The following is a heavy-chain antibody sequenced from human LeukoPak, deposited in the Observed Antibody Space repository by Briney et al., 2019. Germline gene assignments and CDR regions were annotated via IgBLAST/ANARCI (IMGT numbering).Heavy chain of an antibody. CDR1: GYTFTSYG. J-gene: IGHJ4*02. CDR2: ISAYNGNT. D-gene: IGHD3-9*01. CDR3: ARDLRARYFDWLSAFDY. V-gene: IGHV1-18*01. Sequence: ASVKVSCKASGYTFTSYGISWVRQAPGQGLEWMGWISAYNGNTNYAQKLQGRVTMTTDTSTSTAHMELRSLRSDDTAVYYCARDLRARYFDWLSAFDYWGQGTLVTVSS.